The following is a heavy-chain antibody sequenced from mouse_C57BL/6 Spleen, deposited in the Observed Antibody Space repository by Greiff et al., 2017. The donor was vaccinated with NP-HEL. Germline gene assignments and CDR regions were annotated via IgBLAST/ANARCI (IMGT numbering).Heavy chain of an antibody. CDR3: ASEYYGRGYAMDY. D-gene: IGHD1-1*01. CDR1: GYAFSSSW. J-gene: IGHJ4*01. Sequence: VQLQQSGPELVKPGASVKISCKASGYAFSSSWLNWVKQRPGKGLEWIGRIYPGDGDTNYNGKFKGKATLTADNSSSTAYMQLSSLTSEDSAVYFCASEYYGRGYAMDYWGQGTSVTVSS. V-gene: IGHV1-82*01. CDR2: IYPGDGDT.